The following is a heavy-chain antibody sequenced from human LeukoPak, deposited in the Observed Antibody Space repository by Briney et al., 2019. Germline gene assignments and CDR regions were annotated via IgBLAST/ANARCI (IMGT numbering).Heavy chain of an antibody. CDR2: INHSGST. CDR1: GGSFSGYY. J-gene: IGHJ4*02. CDR3: ARGRGYFDY. V-gene: IGHV4-34*01. Sequence: SETLSLTCAVYGGSFSGYYWSWIRQPPGKGLEWIGEINHSGSTNYNPSLKSRVTILVDTSKNQFSLKLSSVTAADTAVYYCARGRGYFDYWGQGTLVTVSS.